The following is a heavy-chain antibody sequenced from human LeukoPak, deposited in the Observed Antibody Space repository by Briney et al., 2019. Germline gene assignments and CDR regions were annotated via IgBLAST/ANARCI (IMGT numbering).Heavy chain of an antibody. D-gene: IGHD5-18*01. CDR3: AREGLGYSYTN. Sequence: GGSLRLSCAASSVSFSRYWIHWVRQGPGKGLEWVSRIHNEDSRTDYADSLKGRFTISRDNAKNTVYLQMNGLRAEDSAIYYCAREGLGYSYTNWGQGTLVSVSS. CDR2: IHNEDSRT. CDR1: SVSFSRYW. J-gene: IGHJ1*01. V-gene: IGHV3-74*01.